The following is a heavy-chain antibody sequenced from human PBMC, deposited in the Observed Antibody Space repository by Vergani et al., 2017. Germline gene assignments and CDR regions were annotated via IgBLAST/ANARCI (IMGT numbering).Heavy chain of an antibody. D-gene: IGHD2-2*03. CDR1: GFTFNHYA. CDR2: ISGSGGST. CDR3: AKDLDIVVVPAAPFDY. V-gene: IGHV3-23*01. Sequence: EVQLLEPGGDLLQPGGSLRLSCAASGFTFNHYAMNWVRQAPGKGLEWVSAISGSGGSTYYADSVKGRFTISRDNSKNTLYLQMTSLRAEDTAVYYCAKDLDIVVVPAAPFDYWGQGTLVTVSS. J-gene: IGHJ4*02.